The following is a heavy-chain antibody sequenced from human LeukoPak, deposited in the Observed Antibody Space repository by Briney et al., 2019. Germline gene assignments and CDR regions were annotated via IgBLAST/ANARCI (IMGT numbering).Heavy chain of an antibody. CDR2: INDDGDRT. CDR3: ARVGDLNFYDF. Sequence: GGSLRLSCVASGFTFSRYSMHWVRQIPGKGLEYVSAINDDGDRTYYADSVKSRFTISRDNSRNTLFLQMGSLRAEDMAVYYCARVGDLNFYDFWGQGTLVTVSS. CDR1: GFTFSRYS. J-gene: IGHJ4*02. V-gene: IGHV3-64*02. D-gene: IGHD1-20*01.